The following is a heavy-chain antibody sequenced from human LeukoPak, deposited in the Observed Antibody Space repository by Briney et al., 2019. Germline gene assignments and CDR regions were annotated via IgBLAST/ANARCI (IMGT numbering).Heavy chain of an antibody. Sequence: ASVKVSCKASGYTFTNYYMHWVRQAPGQELEWMGLINPTGSSTSYAQKFQGRVTMTRDTSTSTVYMELSSLRSEDTAVYYCALSSGYYSYFDYWGQGTLVTVSS. V-gene: IGHV1-46*03. CDR2: INPTGSST. D-gene: IGHD3-22*01. CDR1: GYTFTNYY. CDR3: ALSSGYYSYFDY. J-gene: IGHJ4*02.